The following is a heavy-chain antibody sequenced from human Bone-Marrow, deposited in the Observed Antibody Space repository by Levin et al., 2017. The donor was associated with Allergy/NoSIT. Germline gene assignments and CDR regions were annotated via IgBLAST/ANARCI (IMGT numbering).Heavy chain of an antibody. D-gene: IGHD3-10*01. CDR2: ISYDGSNK. CDR3: AKGAMVRGVIIGWFDP. V-gene: IGHV3-30*18. CDR1: GFTFSSYG. Sequence: LSLTCAASGFTFSSYGMHWVRPAPGKGLEWVAVISYDGSNKYYADSVKGRFTISRDNSKNTLYLQMNSLRAEDTAVYYCAKGAMVRGVIIGWFDPWGQGTLVTVSS. J-gene: IGHJ5*02.